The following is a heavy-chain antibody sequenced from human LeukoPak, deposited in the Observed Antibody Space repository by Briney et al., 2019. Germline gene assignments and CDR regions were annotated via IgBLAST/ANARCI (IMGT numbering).Heavy chain of an antibody. CDR1: GFTFSSYG. D-gene: IGHD2-2*01. CDR2: IRYDGSNK. CDR3: AKDSPDTVVVPAAMDY. Sequence: GGSLRLSCAASGFTFSSYGMHWVRQAPGKGLEWVAFIRYDGSNKYYADSVKGRFTISRDNSKNTLYLQMNSLRAEDTAVYYCAKDSPDTVVVPAAMDYWGQGTLVTVSS. V-gene: IGHV3-30*02. J-gene: IGHJ4*02.